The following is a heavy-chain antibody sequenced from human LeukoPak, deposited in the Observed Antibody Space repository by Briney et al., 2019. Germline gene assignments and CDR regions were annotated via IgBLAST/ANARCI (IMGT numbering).Heavy chain of an antibody. CDR2: IYYSGST. Sequence: PSETLSLTCTVSGGSISSSSYYWGWIRQPPGKGLEWIGSIYYSGSTYYNPSLKSRVTISVDTSKNQFSLKLSSATAADTAVYYCTYGGNFEWRYWFDPWGQGTLVTVSS. D-gene: IGHD4-23*01. V-gene: IGHV4-39*01. J-gene: IGHJ5*02. CDR1: GGSISSSSYY. CDR3: TYGGNFEWRYWFDP.